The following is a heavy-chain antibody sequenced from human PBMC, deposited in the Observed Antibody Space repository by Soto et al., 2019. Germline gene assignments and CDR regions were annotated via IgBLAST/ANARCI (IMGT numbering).Heavy chain of an antibody. CDR1: GFTFSDYY. D-gene: IGHD3-10*01. V-gene: IGHV3-11*05. J-gene: IGHJ2*01. CDR3: ARVPNYYVDL. CDR2: ISSSRSYT. Sequence: QVQLVESGGGLVKPGGSLRLSCAASGFTFSDYYMSWIRQAPGKGLEWVSKISSSRSYTNYADSVKGRFTISRDNAKNSLYLQMNSRGAEDTAVYYCARVPNYYVDLWGRGTLVTVSS.